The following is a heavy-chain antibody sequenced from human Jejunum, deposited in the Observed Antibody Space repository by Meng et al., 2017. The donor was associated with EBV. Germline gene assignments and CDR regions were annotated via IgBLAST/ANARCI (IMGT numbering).Heavy chain of an antibody. D-gene: IGHD3-22*01. V-gene: IGHV3-23*01. Sequence: VELLEVGGGLVQPGGSLRLSCIANGFTFSSYAMSWVRQAPGKGLEWVSGISGSGSNTYYADSVKGRFSISRDNSKNTLSLQLSSLRADDTAVYYCAKDFYYDTRALFGHWGQGTLVTVSS. CDR3: AKDFYYDTRALFGH. J-gene: IGHJ4*02. CDR1: GFTFSSYA. CDR2: ISGSGSNT.